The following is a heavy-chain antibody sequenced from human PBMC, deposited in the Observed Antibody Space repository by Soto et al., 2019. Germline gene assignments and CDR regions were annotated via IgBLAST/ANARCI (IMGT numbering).Heavy chain of an antibody. D-gene: IGHD6-13*01. J-gene: IGHJ2*01. CDR1: GFTFSSYA. CDR3: SKDAGTWYSSRWYWYFDL. Sequence: GGSLRLSCAASGFTFSSYAMSWVRQAPGKGLEWVSAISGSGGSTYYADSVKGRFTISRDNSKNKLYLQMNSLRAEDTAVYYCSKDAGTWYSSRWYWYFDLWGRGTLVTVSS. CDR2: ISGSGGST. V-gene: IGHV3-23*01.